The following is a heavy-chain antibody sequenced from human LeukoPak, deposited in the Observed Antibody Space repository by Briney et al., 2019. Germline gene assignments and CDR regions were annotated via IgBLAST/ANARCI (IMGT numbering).Heavy chain of an antibody. CDR2: IIPIFGTA. CDR1: GGTFSSYA. V-gene: IGHV1-69*06. Sequence: SVKVSCKASGGTFSSYAISWVRQAPGQGLEWMGGIIPIFGTANYAQKFQGRVTITADKSTSTAYMELSSLRSEDTAVYYCARGRDGYGIFDYWGQGTLVTVSS. J-gene: IGHJ4*02. D-gene: IGHD5-24*01. CDR3: ARGRDGYGIFDY.